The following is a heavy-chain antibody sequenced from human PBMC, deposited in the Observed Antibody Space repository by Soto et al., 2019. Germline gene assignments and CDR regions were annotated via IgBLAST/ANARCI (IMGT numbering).Heavy chain of an antibody. D-gene: IGHD3-9*01. J-gene: IGHJ4*02. CDR3: ARGVGLLRYFDWFRLGY. CDR2: INPNSGGT. Sequence: GASVKVSCKASGYTFTGYYMHWVRQAPGQGLEWMGWINPNSGGTNYAQKFQGWVTMTRDTSISTAYMELSRLRSDDTAVYYCARGVGLLRYFDWFRLGYWGQGTLVTVSS. V-gene: IGHV1-2*04. CDR1: GYTFTGYY.